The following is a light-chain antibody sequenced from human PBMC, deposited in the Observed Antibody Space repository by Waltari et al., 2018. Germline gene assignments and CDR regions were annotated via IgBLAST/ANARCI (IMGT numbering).Light chain of an antibody. Sequence: SYELCQPPSVSVSPGQTASITCSGDKLGDKYACWYQQKPGQSPLLVIYQDDKRRSGIPERFSGSNSGNTATLTISETQAMDEADYYCQAWDDTTMVFGGGTKLTVL. V-gene: IGLV3-1*01. CDR2: QDD. CDR3: QAWDDTTMV. CDR1: KLGDKY. J-gene: IGLJ2*01.